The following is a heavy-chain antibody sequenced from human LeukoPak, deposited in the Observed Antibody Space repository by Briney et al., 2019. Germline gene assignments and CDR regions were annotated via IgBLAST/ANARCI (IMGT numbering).Heavy chain of an antibody. CDR2: FDPEDGET. V-gene: IGHV1-24*01. J-gene: IGHJ6*02. D-gene: IGHD3-10*01. CDR1: GYTLTELS. CDR3: ATDYGSGSQYYYYYGMDV. Sequence: ASVKVSCKVSGYTLTELSMHWVRQAPGKGLEWMGGFDPEDGETIYAQKFQGRVTMTEDTSTDTAYMELSSLRSEDTAVYYCATDYGSGSQYYYYYGMDVWGQGTTVTVSS.